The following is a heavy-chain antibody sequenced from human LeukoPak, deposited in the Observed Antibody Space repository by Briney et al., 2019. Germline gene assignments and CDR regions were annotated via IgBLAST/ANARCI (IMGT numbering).Heavy chain of an antibody. V-gene: IGHV3-23*01. CDR3: ARGGRGDFDY. Sequence: GGSLRLSCAASGFTFSSYAMSWVRQAPGKGLEWVSAVSASGGSTHYADSVKGRFTIPRDSSKNTLYLQMNSLRAEDTAVYYCARGGRGDFDYWGQGTLVTVSS. CDR2: VSASGGST. D-gene: IGHD1-1*01. CDR1: GFTFSSYA. J-gene: IGHJ4*02.